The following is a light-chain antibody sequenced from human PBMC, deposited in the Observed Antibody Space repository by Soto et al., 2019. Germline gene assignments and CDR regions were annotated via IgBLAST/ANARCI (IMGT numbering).Light chain of an antibody. CDR3: QQRSNWLIT. CDR1: QSVSSN. J-gene: IGKJ5*01. CDR2: GAS. Sequence: EIVMTQSPATLSVSPGDRATLSCRASQSVSSNLAWYQQKPGQAPRLLIYGASTRATGIPARFSGSGSGTDFTLTISSLEPEDFAVYYCQQRSNWLITFGQGTRLETK. V-gene: IGKV3-15*01.